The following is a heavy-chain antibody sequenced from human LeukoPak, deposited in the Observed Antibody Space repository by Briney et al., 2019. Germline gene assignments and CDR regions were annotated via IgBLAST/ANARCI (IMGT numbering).Heavy chain of an antibody. CDR3: ARGGRITILRRETTFDR. D-gene: IGHD3-10*01. J-gene: IGHJ5*02. Sequence: SETLSLTCAVYGGSFSGYYWSWIRQPPGKGLEWIGEINHSGSTNYNPSLKSRVTISVDTSKNQFSLKLSSVTAADTAVYYCARGGRITILRRETTFDRWGQGTLVTVSS. CDR1: GGSFSGYY. V-gene: IGHV4-34*01. CDR2: INHSGST.